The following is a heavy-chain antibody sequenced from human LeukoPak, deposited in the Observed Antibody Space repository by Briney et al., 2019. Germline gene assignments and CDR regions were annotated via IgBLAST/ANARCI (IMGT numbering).Heavy chain of an antibody. Sequence: GGSLRLSCEASEFTFSNYWRSWVRQAPGKGLGWGANVKQDGSEKYYVDSVKGGFTISRDNAKNSLYQPINTPRVEDTALYYCATYNSINGSGFQHWGQGTLVTVSS. CDR2: VKQDGSEK. CDR3: ATYNSINGSGFQH. V-gene: IGHV3-7*03. D-gene: IGHD2-8*01. CDR1: EFTFSNYW. J-gene: IGHJ1*01.